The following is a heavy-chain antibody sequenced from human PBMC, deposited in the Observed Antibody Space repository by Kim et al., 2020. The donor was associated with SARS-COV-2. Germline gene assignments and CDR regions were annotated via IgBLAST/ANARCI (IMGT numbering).Heavy chain of an antibody. D-gene: IGHD2-2*02. J-gene: IGHJ4*02. V-gene: IGHV3-23*03. CDR1: GFTLSTYA. CDR3: AKRRSDCTNTYCYSNFFDY. CDR2: VYSGGTGT. Sequence: GGSLRLSCAASGFTLSTYAMSWVRQAPGKGLEWVSVVYSGGTGTYYADSVKGRFTISRDDSKNTMYLQMNSLRAEDTAVYYCAKRRSDCTNTYCYSNFFDYWGRGTLVTVSS.